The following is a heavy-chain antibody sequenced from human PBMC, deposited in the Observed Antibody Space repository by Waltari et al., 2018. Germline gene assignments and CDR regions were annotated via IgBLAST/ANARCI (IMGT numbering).Heavy chain of an antibody. CDR3: ARDFGSQGGYFDY. J-gene: IGHJ4*02. D-gene: IGHD3-10*01. Sequence: QVQLVQSGAEVKKPGSSVKVSCKASGGTFSSYAISWVRQAPGQGLEWMGRLIPIFGTANYAKKCQGRVTITADKSTCTAYMELSSLRSEDTAVYYWARDFGSQGGYFDYWGQGTLVTVSS. CDR2: LIPIFGTA. V-gene: IGHV1-69*08. CDR1: GGTFSSYA.